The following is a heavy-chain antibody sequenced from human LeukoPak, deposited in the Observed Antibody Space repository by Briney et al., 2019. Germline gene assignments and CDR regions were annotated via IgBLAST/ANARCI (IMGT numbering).Heavy chain of an antibody. D-gene: IGHD3-10*01. V-gene: IGHV1-18*01. Sequence: QAPGKGLEWMGWISAYNGNTNYAQNLQGRVTMTTDPSTITAYMEVRSLSSDESAVNYCQGGGLRSGYYYYGMVVWGQGTTVTVSS. J-gene: IGHJ6*02. CDR3: QGGGLRSGYYYYGMVV. CDR2: ISAYNGNT.